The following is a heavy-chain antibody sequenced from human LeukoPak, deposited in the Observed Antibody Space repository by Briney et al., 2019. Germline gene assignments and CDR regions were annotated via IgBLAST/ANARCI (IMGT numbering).Heavy chain of an antibody. Sequence: PSETLSLTCAVSGGSISSGGYSWRWIRQPPGKGLEWIGYIYHSGSTYYNPSLKSRVTISVDRSKNQFSLKLSSVTAADTAVYYCARAVTHPTLSLIFDYWGQGTLVTVSS. CDR1: GGSISSGGYS. J-gene: IGHJ4*02. CDR2: IYHSGST. V-gene: IGHV4-30-2*01. CDR3: ARAVTHPTLSLIFDY. D-gene: IGHD5-18*01.